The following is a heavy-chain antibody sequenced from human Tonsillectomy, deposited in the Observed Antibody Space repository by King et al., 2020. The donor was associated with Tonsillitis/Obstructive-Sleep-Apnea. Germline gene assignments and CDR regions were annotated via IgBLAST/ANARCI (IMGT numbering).Heavy chain of an antibody. Sequence: QLQESGPGLVKPSETLSLTCTVSGGSINSHYWSWLRQPPGKGLEWLGHIYNNGNINFNPSLGSRVTISQDTSSNQVSLRLTSVTAEYTAVYYCAKHLGYSDSGSQYFDAFDVWGEGTVVTVSS. CDR3: AKHLGYSDSGSQYFDAFDV. D-gene: IGHD3-10*01. CDR2: IYNNGNI. V-gene: IGHV4-59*08. J-gene: IGHJ3*01. CDR1: GGSINSHY.